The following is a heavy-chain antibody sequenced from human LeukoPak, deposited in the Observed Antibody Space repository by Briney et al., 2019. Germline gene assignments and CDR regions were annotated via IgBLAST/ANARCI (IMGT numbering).Heavy chain of an antibody. CDR1: GGSLSSYY. J-gene: IGHJ4*02. CDR2: ISDIGSI. Sequence: SETLSLTCTVSGGSLSSYYWSWIRQPPGKGLEWIAYISDIGSINYTPSLKSRVTISLDTSKNQFSLKLSSVPAADTAVYYCAGHHPRNTVDFWGQGTLVTVSS. V-gene: IGHV4-59*08. D-gene: IGHD2/OR15-2a*01. CDR3: AGHHPRNTVDF.